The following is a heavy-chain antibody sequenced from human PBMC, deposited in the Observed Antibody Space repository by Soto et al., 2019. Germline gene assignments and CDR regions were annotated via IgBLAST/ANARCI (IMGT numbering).Heavy chain of an antibody. CDR1: GFTFSSYD. CDR3: AREGIAAAAHGGGYYYYGMDV. D-gene: IGHD6-13*01. J-gene: IGHJ6*02. Sequence: GGSLRLSCAASGFTFSSYDMHWVRQATGKGLEWVSAIGTAGDTYYPGSVKGRFTISRENAKNSLYLQMNSLRAGDTAVYYCAREGIAAAAHGGGYYYYGMDVWGQGTTVTVSS. CDR2: IGTAGDT. V-gene: IGHV3-13*01.